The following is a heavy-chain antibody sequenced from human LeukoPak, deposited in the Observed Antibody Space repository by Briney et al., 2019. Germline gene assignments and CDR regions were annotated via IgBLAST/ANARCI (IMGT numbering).Heavy chain of an antibody. CDR3: ARDRNTDFWSGYYTNYCDY. CDR2: IKQDGSEK. CDR1: GFTFSNAW. J-gene: IGHJ4*02. D-gene: IGHD3-3*01. Sequence: PGGSLRLSCAASGFTFSNAWMSWVRQAPGKGLEWVATIKQDGSEKYYVDSVKGRFTISRDNAKNSLYLQMNSLRAEDTAVYYCARDRNTDFWSGYYTNYCDYWGQGTLVTVSS. V-gene: IGHV3-7*01.